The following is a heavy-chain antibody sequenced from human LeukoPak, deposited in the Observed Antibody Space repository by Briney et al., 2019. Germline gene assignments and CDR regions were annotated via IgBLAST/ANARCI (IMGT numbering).Heavy chain of an antibody. J-gene: IGHJ4*02. CDR3: ARDRGYYGSGSYYHFDY. V-gene: IGHV4-30-2*01. D-gene: IGHD3-10*01. CDR1: GGSISSGGYS. CDR2: IYHSGST. Sequence: SQTLSLTCAVSGGSISSGGYSWSWLRQPPGKGLEWIGYIYHSGSTYYNPSLKSRVTISVDRSKNQFSLKLSSVTAADTAVYYCARDRGYYGSGSYYHFDYWGQGTLVTVSS.